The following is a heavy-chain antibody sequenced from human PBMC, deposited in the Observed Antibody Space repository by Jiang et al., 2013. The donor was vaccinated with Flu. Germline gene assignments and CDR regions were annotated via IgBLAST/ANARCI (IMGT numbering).Heavy chain of an antibody. Sequence: GLVKPSETLSLTCAVSGYSISSGYYWGWIRQPPGKGLEWIGTIYHSGSTYYNPSLKSRVTISVDTSKNQFSLKLSSVTAADTAVYYCARDSPYYYYDSSGYYSQGFDYWGQGTLVTVSS. J-gene: IGHJ4*02. V-gene: IGHV4-38-2*02. D-gene: IGHD3-22*01. CDR3: ARDSPYYYYDSSGYYSQGFDY. CDR2: IYHSGST. CDR1: GYSISSGYY.